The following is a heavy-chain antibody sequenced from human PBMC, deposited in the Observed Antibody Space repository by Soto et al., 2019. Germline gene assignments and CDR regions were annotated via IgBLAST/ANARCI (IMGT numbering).Heavy chain of an antibody. J-gene: IGHJ3*02. CDR3: ARDRKEEPDAFDI. Sequence: ASVKVSCRASGYTFTSYGISWVRQAPGQGLEWMGWISAYNGNTNYAQKLQGTVTMTTDTSTSAAYMELRSLRSDDTAVYYCARDRKEEPDAFDIWGQGTMVTVSS. V-gene: IGHV1-18*01. CDR1: GYTFTSYG. CDR2: ISAYNGNT. D-gene: IGHD1-1*01.